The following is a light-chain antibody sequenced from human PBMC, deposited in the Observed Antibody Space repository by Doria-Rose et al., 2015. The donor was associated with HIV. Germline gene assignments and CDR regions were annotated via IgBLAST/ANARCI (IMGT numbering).Light chain of an antibody. V-gene: IGKV3-20*01. Sequence: EIALTQSPGTLSLSPGERATLSCRARQSFSSTYLAWYQQKPGQAPSLLIYDGSTRATGIPDRFSASGSGTDFTLTINRLEPEDFALYYCHQYGTSWTFGQGTKVEI. CDR3: HQYGTSWT. J-gene: IGKJ1*01. CDR1: QSFSSTY. CDR2: DGS.